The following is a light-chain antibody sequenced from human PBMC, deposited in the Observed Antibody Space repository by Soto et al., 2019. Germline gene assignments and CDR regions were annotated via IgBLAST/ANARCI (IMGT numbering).Light chain of an antibody. Sequence: DLQMTQSPSSLSASVGDRVTITCRASKSISNYLNWYQQKPGKAPKLLMFSESSLHSGVPSRFSVGGCGKDFTLTISSLQPEDFATYYCPQSYSPPRTFGKWTKVESK. J-gene: IGKJ1*01. CDR3: PQSYSPPRT. V-gene: IGKV1-39*01. CDR2: SES. CDR1: KSISNY.